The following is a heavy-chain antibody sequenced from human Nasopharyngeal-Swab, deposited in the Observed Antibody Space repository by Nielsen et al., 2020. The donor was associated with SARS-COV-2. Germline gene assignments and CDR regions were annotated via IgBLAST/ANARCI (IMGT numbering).Heavy chain of an antibody. CDR1: GYTFTSYG. V-gene: IGHV1-18*01. D-gene: IGHD1-26*01. Sequence: ASVKVSCKASGYTFTSYGISWVRQAPGQGLEWMGWISAYNGNTNYAQKLQGRVTMTTDTSTSTAYMELRSLRSDDTAVYYCARGNYGGSSELRGNDAFDIRGQGTMVTVSS. J-gene: IGHJ3*02. CDR3: ARGNYGGSSELRGNDAFDI. CDR2: ISAYNGNT.